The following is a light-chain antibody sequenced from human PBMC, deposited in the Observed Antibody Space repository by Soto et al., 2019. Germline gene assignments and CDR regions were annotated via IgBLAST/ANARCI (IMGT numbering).Light chain of an antibody. CDR1: QSVSSSTS. V-gene: IGKV3-20*01. CDR2: GAS. CDR3: QQYGDSPLT. Sequence: EIVLKQSPGTLSLSPGERATLSCRASQSVSSSTSFAWYQQKPGQAPRLLIYGASSRAVGVPDRFSGSGSGTDFTLTSSRLEPEDFAVYYCQQYGDSPLTFGGGTKVE. J-gene: IGKJ4*01.